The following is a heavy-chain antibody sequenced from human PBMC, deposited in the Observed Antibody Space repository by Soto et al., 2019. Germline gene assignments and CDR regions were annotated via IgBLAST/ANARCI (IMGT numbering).Heavy chain of an antibody. CDR1: GGSFSGYY. J-gene: IGHJ4*02. CDR2: INHSGST. V-gene: IGHV4-34*01. CDR3: ARGIAVIVVVERDAPDKYYLDS. Sequence: QVQLQQWGAGLLKPSETLSLTCAVYGGSFSGYYWTWIRQPPGKGLEWIGEINHSGSTNYNPSLKSRVTISVDTSKNQFSLKLNSVTAADTAVYYCARGIAVIVVVERDAPDKYYLDSWGQGTLVTVSS. D-gene: IGHD3-22*01.